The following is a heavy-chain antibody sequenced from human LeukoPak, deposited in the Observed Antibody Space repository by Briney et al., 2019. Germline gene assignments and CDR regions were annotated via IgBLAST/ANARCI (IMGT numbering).Heavy chain of an antibody. J-gene: IGHJ6*04. CDR3: ARDRIDILTGYPPHGMEV. CDR1: GFTFSSYG. CDR2: IWYDGSSK. Sequence: GRSLRLSCAASGFTFSSYGMHWVRQAPGKGLEWVAVIWYDGSSKYYADSVQGRVTISRDNSNNTLYLQLNRLRAEDTAVYYCARDRIDILTGYPPHGMEVWGKGPTVTVSS. V-gene: IGHV3-33*01. D-gene: IGHD3-9*01.